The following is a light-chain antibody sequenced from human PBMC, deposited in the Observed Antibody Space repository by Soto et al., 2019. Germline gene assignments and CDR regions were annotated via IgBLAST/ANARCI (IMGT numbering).Light chain of an antibody. CDR1: SSDVGGYNL. J-gene: IGLJ1*01. V-gene: IGLV2-14*01. CDR2: DVN. CDR3: SSYKSSSTLPYV. Sequence: QSALTQPASVSGSPGQSITISCTGNSSDVGGYNLVSWYQQYPDKAPKLMIFDVNTRPSGVSNRFSGSKSGNTASLTISGLQAEDEADYYCSSYKSSSTLPYVFGTGTQLTVL.